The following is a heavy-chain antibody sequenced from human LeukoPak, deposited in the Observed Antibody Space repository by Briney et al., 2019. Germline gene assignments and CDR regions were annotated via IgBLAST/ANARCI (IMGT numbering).Heavy chain of an antibody. CDR1: GFTFSNHG. D-gene: IGHD3-10*01. CDR3: TKAPPGKFDP. Sequence: GGTLRLSCAASGFTFSNHGMNRVRQAPGKGLEWVSAISGSGGSTYYADSVKGRFTISRDNSKNTLYLQMNSLRAEDTAMYYCTKAPPGKFDPWGQGTLVTVSS. CDR2: ISGSGGST. V-gene: IGHV3-23*01. J-gene: IGHJ5*02.